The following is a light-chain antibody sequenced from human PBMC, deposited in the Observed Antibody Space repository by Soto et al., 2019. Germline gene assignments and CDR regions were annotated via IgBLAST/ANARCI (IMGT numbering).Light chain of an antibody. CDR2: DST. CDR3: QQRNVWPPIT. J-gene: IGKJ5*01. V-gene: IGKV3-11*01. Sequence: VLTQSPATLSLSPGERATLSCRASQSIHTSLAWYQQKPGQPPRLVIYDSTLRANGVPDRFGGSRSGTEFTLTINSLEPEDFAVYYCQQRNVWPPITFGQGTRLE. CDR1: QSIHTS.